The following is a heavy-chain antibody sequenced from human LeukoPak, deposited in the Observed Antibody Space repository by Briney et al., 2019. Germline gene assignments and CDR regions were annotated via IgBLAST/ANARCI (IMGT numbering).Heavy chain of an antibody. J-gene: IGHJ5*01. CDR1: GFSFSSNW. D-gene: IGHD6-19*01. CDR2: IKPDGSET. Sequence: GGSLRLSCAASGFSFSSNWMSWFRQAPGKGLEWVAHIKPDGSETYYVGSVKGRFTISRDNAKNSVYLQMYSLRVDDTAVYYCATAVSVAGDSWGQGTLVTVSS. V-gene: IGHV3-7*01. CDR3: ATAVSVAGDS.